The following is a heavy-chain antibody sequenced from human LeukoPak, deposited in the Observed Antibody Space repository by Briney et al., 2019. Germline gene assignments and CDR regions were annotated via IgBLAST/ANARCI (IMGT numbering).Heavy chain of an antibody. D-gene: IGHD6-13*01. Sequence: ASVKVSCKASGYTSTSYYMHWVRQAPGQRLEWMGIINPSGGSTSYAQKFQGRVTMTRDMSTSKVYMELSSLRSEDTAVYYCARDLSSWLLNWFDPWGQGTLVTVSS. CDR2: INPSGGST. CDR3: ARDLSSWLLNWFDP. V-gene: IGHV1-46*01. J-gene: IGHJ5*02. CDR1: GYTSTSYY.